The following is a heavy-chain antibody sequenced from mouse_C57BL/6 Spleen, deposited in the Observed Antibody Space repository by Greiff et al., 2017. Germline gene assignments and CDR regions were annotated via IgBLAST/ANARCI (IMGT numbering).Heavy chain of an antibody. CDR3: ARLGYYGREGYFDV. V-gene: IGHV1-53*01. J-gene: IGHJ1*03. Sequence: QVQLQQPGTELVKPGASVKLSCKASGYTFTSYWMHWVKQRPGQGLEWIGNIKPSNGGTNYNEKFKGKATLTVDKSSSTAYMQLSSLTSEDSAVYYCARLGYYGREGYFDVWGTGTTVTVSS. CDR2: IKPSNGGT. D-gene: IGHD1-1*01. CDR1: GYTFTSYW.